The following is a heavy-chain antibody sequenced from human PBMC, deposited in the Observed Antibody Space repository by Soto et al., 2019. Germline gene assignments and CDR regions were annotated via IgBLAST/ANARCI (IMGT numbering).Heavy chain of an antibody. CDR2: IIPIFGTA. Sequence: QVQLVQSGAEVKKPGSSVKVSCKASGGTFSSYAISWVRQAPGQGLEWMGGIIPIFGTANYAQKFQGRVTSTADESTSTADMELSGLRSGDTAVYYCAGGFGGPMVRDYYFDYWGQGTLVTVFS. V-gene: IGHV1-69*12. CDR3: AGGFGGPMVRDYYFDY. CDR1: GGTFSSYA. J-gene: IGHJ4*02. D-gene: IGHD3-10*01.